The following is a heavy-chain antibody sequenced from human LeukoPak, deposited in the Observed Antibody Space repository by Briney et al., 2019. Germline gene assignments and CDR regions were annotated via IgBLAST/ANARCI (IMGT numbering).Heavy chain of an antibody. D-gene: IGHD6-19*01. CDR1: GFTFSSYE. J-gene: IGHJ4*02. CDR2: ISSSGSTI. Sequence: GGSLRLSCAASGFTFSSYEMNWVRQAPGKGLEWVSYISSSGSTIYYADSVKGRFTISRDNAKNSLYLQMNSLRAEDTAVYYCARDIVIAVAGYFDYWGQGTLVTVSS. CDR3: ARDIVIAVAGYFDY. V-gene: IGHV3-48*03.